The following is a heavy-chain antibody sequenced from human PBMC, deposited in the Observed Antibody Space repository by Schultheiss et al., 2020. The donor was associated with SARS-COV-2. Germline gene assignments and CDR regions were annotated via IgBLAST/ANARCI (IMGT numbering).Heavy chain of an antibody. Sequence: GGSLRLSCAASGFTFSDYYMSWIRQAPGKGLEWVSYISSSGSTIYYADSVKGRFTISRDNAKNSLYLQMNSLRAEDTAVYYCASAPDCSSTSCSDYWGQGTLVTVSS. J-gene: IGHJ4*02. CDR3: ASAPDCSSTSCSDY. D-gene: IGHD2-2*01. V-gene: IGHV3-11*01. CDR2: ISSSGSTI. CDR1: GFTFSDYY.